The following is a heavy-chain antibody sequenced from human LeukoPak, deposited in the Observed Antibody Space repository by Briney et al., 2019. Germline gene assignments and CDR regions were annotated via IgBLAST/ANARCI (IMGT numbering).Heavy chain of an antibody. CDR2: VNSEGSST. Sequence: GGSLRLSCAASGFTLSIYWMHWVRQAPGKGLVWVSRVNSEGSSTSYADSVKGRFTISRDNAKNTLYLQMNSLRAEDTAVYYCTRSYDYWGQGTLVTVSS. CDR1: GFTLSIYW. CDR3: TRSYDY. V-gene: IGHV3-74*01. J-gene: IGHJ4*02. D-gene: IGHD5-18*01.